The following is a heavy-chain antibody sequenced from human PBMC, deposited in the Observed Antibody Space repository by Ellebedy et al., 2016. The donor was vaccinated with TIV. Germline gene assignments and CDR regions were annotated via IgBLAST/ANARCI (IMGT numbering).Heavy chain of an antibody. Sequence: AASVKVSCKSSGYNFNNYGITWVRQAPGQGLEWMGWISAYNGITYYAQSLQGRVTMTADTSTSTSYMELKRLTSDDTAVYYCARRGRKVGASDYWGQGTLVTVSS. V-gene: IGHV1-18*01. CDR1: GYNFNNYG. CDR2: ISAYNGIT. D-gene: IGHD1-26*01. CDR3: ARRGRKVGASDY. J-gene: IGHJ4*02.